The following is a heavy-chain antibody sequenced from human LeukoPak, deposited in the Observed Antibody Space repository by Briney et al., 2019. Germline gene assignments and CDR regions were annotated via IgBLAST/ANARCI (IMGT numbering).Heavy chain of an antibody. CDR1: GFTFSSYG. V-gene: IGHV3-23*01. D-gene: IGHD2-2*01. CDR3: AKTVVPAAMGRGEFDY. Sequence: GGTLRLSCAASGFTFSSYGMSWVRQAPGKGLGWVSAISGSGGSTYYADSVKGRFTISRDNSKNTLYLQMNSLRAEDTAVYYCAKTVVPAAMGRGEFDYWGQGTLVTVSS. J-gene: IGHJ4*02. CDR2: ISGSGGST.